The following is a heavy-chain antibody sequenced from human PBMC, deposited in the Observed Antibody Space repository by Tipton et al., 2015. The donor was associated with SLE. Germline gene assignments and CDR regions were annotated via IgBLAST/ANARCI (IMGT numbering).Heavy chain of an antibody. D-gene: IGHD6-6*01. CDR3: ASGVGYEYSRSSGEYFQH. CDR2: IYPGDSDT. J-gene: IGHJ1*01. Sequence: VQLVQSGAEVKKPGESLKISCKGSGYSFTSYWIGWVRQMPGKGLEWMGIIYPGDSDTRYSPSFQGQVTISADKSISTAYLQWSSLKASDTAIYYGASGVGYEYSRSSGEYFQHWGQGTLVTVSS. CDR1: GYSFTSYW. V-gene: IGHV5-51*03.